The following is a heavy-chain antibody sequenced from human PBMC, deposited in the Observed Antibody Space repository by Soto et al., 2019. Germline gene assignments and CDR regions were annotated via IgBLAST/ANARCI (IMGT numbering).Heavy chain of an antibody. CDR2: IIPFFGTT. CDR3: ARGVEEIGTTTAVWSFDL. D-gene: IGHD1-1*01. J-gene: IGHJ2*01. CDR1: GDTFSSHA. Sequence: QVQLVQSGPEVKKPGSSVKVSCKASGDTFSSHAFGWVRQAPGQGLEWMGGIIPFFGTTNYAQQFQGRVAITADESTTTAYMDLNSLRSEDTAVYYCARGVEEIGTTTAVWSFDLWGRGTLVTVSS. V-gene: IGHV1-69*01.